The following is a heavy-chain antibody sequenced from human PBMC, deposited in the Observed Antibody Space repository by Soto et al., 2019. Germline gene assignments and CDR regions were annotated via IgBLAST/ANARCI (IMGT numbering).Heavy chain of an antibody. CDR2: ISAYTDDP. Sequence: QGQLVQSGAEVKKPGASVKVSCTASGNTFTNFGVTWVRQAPGQGLEWMGWISAYTDDPNYAQKFQGRVTMTIDTSTSTAYLDLRSLTSADTAVDYCARVIPGAEAWFDPWGQGTLVTVSS. CDR3: ARVIPGAEAWFDP. J-gene: IGHJ5*02. D-gene: IGHD2-2*01. CDR1: GNTFTNFG. V-gene: IGHV1-18*01.